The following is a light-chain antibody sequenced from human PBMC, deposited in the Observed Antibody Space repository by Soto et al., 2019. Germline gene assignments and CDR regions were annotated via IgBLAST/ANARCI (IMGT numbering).Light chain of an antibody. Sequence: QAVVTQPPSMSGAPGQRVTISCTGSSSNIGAGYDVHWYQLLPGTAPKLLIYGNTNRPSGVPDRFSGSKSGTSASLAITGLRAEDEADYYCQSHDSSLNSWVFGGGTKVTV. CDR2: GNT. V-gene: IGLV1-40*01. CDR1: SSNIGAGYD. J-gene: IGLJ3*02. CDR3: QSHDSSLNSWV.